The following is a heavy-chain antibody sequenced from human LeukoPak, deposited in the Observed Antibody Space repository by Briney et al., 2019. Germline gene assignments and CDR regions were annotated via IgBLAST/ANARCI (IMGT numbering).Heavy chain of an antibody. J-gene: IGHJ4*02. D-gene: IGHD1-20*01. Sequence: SETLSLTCTVSGVSISSSNSYWGWIRQPPGKGLEWIGSIYYSGNTYYNASLKSQVSISIDTSKNQFSLRLTSVTAADTAVYYCARVRITGTTLSDYWGQGTLVTVSS. CDR1: GVSISSSNSY. CDR2: IYYSGNT. CDR3: ARVRITGTTLSDY. V-gene: IGHV4-39*01.